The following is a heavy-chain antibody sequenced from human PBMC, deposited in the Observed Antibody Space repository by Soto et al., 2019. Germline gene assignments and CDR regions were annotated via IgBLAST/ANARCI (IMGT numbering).Heavy chain of an antibody. Sequence: PSETLSLTCAVYGGSFSGYYWSWIRQPPGKGLEWIGEINHSGSTNYNPSLKSRVTISVDTSKNQFSLKLSSVTAADTAVYYCARDPIIAAAGTFDYRGQGTLVTVSS. D-gene: IGHD6-13*01. V-gene: IGHV4-34*01. CDR3: ARDPIIAAAGTFDY. J-gene: IGHJ4*02. CDR1: GGSFSGYY. CDR2: INHSGST.